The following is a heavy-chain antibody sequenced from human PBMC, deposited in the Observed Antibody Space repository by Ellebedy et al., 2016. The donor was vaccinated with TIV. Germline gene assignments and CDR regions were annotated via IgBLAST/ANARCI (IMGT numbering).Heavy chain of an antibody. J-gene: IGHJ4*02. V-gene: IGHV3-23*01. CDR2: ISGGVGNT. D-gene: IGHD2-15*01. CDR1: GFTFSNYV. Sequence: GESLKISFAASGFTFSNYVMSWVRQAPGKGLEWVSSISGGVGNTYYADSVKGRFTISRDNSKNTLYLQMNSLRAEDTAVYYCAKGCGGSCYWEAYWGQGTLVTVSS. CDR3: AKGCGGSCYWEAY.